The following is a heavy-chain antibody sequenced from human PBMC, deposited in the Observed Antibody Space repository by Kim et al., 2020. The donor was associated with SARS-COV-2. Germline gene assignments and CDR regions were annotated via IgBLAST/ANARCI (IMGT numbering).Heavy chain of an antibody. D-gene: IGHD6-13*01. Sequence: GGSLRLSCAASGFTFSTYAMSWVRQAPRRGLEWVSTITGNGAATYYADSVRGRFTISGDNSKNTLSLQMNSLRAEDTALYYCAKTGQLDYWGQGTLVTVS. CDR2: ITGNGAAT. J-gene: IGHJ4*02. CDR1: GFTFSTYA. V-gene: IGHV3-23*01. CDR3: AKTGQLDY.